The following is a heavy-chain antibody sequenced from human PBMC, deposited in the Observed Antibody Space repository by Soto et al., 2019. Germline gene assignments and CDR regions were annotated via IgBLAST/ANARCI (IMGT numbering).Heavy chain of an antibody. CDR1: GGSFSGYY. D-gene: IGHD6-19*01. Sequence: SETLSLTCAVYGGSFSGYYWSWIRQPPGKGLEWIGEINHSGSTNYNPSLKSRVTISVDTSKNQFSLKLSSVTAADTAVYYCARGLRQWLVSYYYYGMDVWGQGTTVTVS. J-gene: IGHJ6*02. V-gene: IGHV4-34*01. CDR3: ARGLRQWLVSYYYYGMDV. CDR2: INHSGST.